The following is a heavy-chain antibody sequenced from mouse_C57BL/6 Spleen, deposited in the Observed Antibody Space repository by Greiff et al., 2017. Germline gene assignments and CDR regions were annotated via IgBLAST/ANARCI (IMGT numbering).Heavy chain of an antibody. CDR3: AFYYYGSSYENYFDY. CDR2: IDPSDSET. Sequence: QVQLQQPGAELVRPGSSVKLSCKASGYTFTSYWMHWVKQRPIQGLEWIGNIDPSDSETHYNQKFKDKATLTVDKSSSTAYMQLSSLTSEDSAVYYCAFYYYGSSYENYFDYWGQGTTLTVSS. V-gene: IGHV1-52*01. J-gene: IGHJ2*01. D-gene: IGHD1-1*01. CDR1: GYTFTSYW.